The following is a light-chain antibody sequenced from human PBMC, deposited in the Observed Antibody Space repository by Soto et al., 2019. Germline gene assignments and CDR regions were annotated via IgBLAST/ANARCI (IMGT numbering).Light chain of an antibody. Sequence: EIVLTQSPGTLSLSPGEGATLSCRASESVASNYLAWYQQRPGQAPRLLIYAASSRATGIPDRISGSGSGTDFTPTLNRLEPEDFAVYYCQQSGSSPWTFGQGTKVEIK. J-gene: IGKJ1*01. CDR1: ESVASNY. CDR2: AAS. V-gene: IGKV3-20*01. CDR3: QQSGSSPWT.